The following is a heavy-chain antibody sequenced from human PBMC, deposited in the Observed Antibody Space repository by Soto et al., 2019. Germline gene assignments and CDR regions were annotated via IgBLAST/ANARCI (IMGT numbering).Heavy chain of an antibody. CDR1: GYSISSGYY. D-gene: IGHD2-2*02. CDR3: ARRGPNCSSTSCYRNYYYYGMDV. J-gene: IGHJ6*02. V-gene: IGHV4-38-2*01. Sequence: SETLSLTCAVSGYSISSGYYWGWIRQPPGKGLEWIGSIYHSGSTYYNPSLKSRVTISVDTSKNQFSLKLSSVTAADTAVYYWARRGPNCSSTSCYRNYYYYGMDVWGQGTTVTVSS. CDR2: IYHSGST.